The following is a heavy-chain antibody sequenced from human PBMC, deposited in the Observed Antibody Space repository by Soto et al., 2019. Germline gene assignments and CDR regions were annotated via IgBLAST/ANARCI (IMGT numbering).Heavy chain of an antibody. Sequence: GESLKISCAASGFTFSSYGMHWVRQAPGKGLEWVAVISYDGSNKYYADSVKGRFTISRDNSKNTLYLQMNSLRAEDTAVYYCAKDAYQLLWGEDYYYYYMDVWGKGTTVTVSS. CDR2: ISYDGSNK. D-gene: IGHD2-2*01. V-gene: IGHV3-30*18. CDR1: GFTFSSYG. CDR3: AKDAYQLLWGEDYYYYYMDV. J-gene: IGHJ6*03.